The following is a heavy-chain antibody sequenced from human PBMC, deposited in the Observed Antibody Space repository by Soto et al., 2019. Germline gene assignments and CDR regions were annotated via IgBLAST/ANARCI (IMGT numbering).Heavy chain of an antibody. CDR1: GGSITGYY. CDR2: VYSSGST. Sequence: SETLSLTCTVSGGSITGYYWTWIRQPAGKGLEWIGRVYSSGSTNYNPSLKSRVTMSVDASKNQFSLKLHSVTAADTAGYYVGGDVDYNIRVLHYWGQGRMANVSS. J-gene: IGHJ4*02. V-gene: IGHV4-4*07. D-gene: IGHD5-12*01. CDR3: GGDVDYNIRVLHY.